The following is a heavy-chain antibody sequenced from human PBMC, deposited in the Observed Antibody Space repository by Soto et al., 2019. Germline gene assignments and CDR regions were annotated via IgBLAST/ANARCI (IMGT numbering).Heavy chain of an antibody. Sequence: PSETLSLTCTVSGGSISSYYWSWIRQPPGKGLEYIGYIYYSGSTNYNPSLKNRVTISVDTSKKQFSLKLSSVTAADTAVYYCARSLYSGSYTNWFDPWGQGTLVTVSS. V-gene: IGHV4-59*01. CDR1: GGSISSYY. J-gene: IGHJ5*02. CDR3: ARSLYSGSYTNWFDP. CDR2: IYYSGST. D-gene: IGHD1-26*01.